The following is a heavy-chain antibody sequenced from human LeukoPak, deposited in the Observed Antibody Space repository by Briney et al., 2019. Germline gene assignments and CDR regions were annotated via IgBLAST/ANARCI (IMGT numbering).Heavy chain of an antibody. CDR1: GYTFSSYD. J-gene: IGHJ4*02. CDR2: INPNSGGT. CDR3: ARDPFNKQQLARRFDY. V-gene: IGHV1-2*02. D-gene: IGHD6-13*01. Sequence: GASVKVSCKASGYTFSSYDINWVRQAPGQGLEWMGWINPNSGGTNYAQKFQGRVTMTRDTSISTAYMELSRLRSDDTAVYYCARDPFNKQQLARRFDYWGQGTLVTVSS.